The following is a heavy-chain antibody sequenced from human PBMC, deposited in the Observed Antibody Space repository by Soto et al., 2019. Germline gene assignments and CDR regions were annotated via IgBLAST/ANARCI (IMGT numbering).Heavy chain of an antibody. D-gene: IGHD5-18*01. CDR2: MSPGSGDT. CDR1: GYTFTNND. V-gene: IGHV1-8*01. Sequence: ASVKVSCKASGYTFTNNDVSWVRQATGQGLEWMGWMSPGSGDTGYAQKFQGRVTMTRDISIATAYMELNSLTSEDTAIYYCARMESFGSLNWFDPWGQGTLVTVSS. J-gene: IGHJ5*02. CDR3: ARMESFGSLNWFDP.